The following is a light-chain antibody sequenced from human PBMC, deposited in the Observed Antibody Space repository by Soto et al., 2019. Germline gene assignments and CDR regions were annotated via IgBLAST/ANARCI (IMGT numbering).Light chain of an antibody. CDR2: DAS. J-gene: IGKJ1*01. CDR3: QQYDSYSWT. CDR1: QSISSW. V-gene: IGKV1-5*01. Sequence: DIQMTQSPSTLSASVGDRVTITCRASQSISSWLAWYQQKPGKAPKLLIYDASSLESGVPSRFSGSGSGTEFTLNISSLQTDDFESYYCQQYDSYSWTFGQGTKVDIK.